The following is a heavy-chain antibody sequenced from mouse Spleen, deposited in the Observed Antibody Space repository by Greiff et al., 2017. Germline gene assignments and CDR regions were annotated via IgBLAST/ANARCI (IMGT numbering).Heavy chain of an antibody. D-gene: IGHD3-3*01. J-gene: IGHJ2*01. CDR3: ARGGLSYYFDY. CDR2: ISNGGGST. CDR1: GFTFSDYY. Sequence: EVQRVESGGGLVQPGGSLKLSCAASGFTFSDYYMYWVRQTPEKRLEWVAYISNGGGSTYYPDTVKGRFTISRDNAKNTLYLQMSRLKSEDTAMYYCARGGLSYYFDYWGQGTTLTVSS. V-gene: IGHV5-12*01.